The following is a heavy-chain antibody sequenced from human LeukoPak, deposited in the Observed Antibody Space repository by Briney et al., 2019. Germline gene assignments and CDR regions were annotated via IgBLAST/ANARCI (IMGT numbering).Heavy chain of an antibody. CDR2: ISSSGSTI. J-gene: IGHJ4*02. Sequence: GGSLRLSCAASGFTFSSYEMNWVRQAPGKGLEWVSYISSSGSTIYYADSVKGRFTISRDNAKNSLYLQMNSLRAEDTAVYYCARGHITMVRGVINEHYFDYWGQGTLVTVSS. CDR3: ARGHITMVRGVINEHYFDY. CDR1: GFTFSSYE. D-gene: IGHD3-10*01. V-gene: IGHV3-48*03.